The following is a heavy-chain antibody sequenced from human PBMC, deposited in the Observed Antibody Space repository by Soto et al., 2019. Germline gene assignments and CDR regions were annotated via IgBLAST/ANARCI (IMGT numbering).Heavy chain of an antibody. Sequence: ASVKVSCKASGYTFASYGSSWVRQAPGQGLEWMGWISAYNGNTNYAQKLQGRVAMTTDTSTSTAYMELRSLRSDDTAVYYCARSYSSGWYYFDYWGQGTLVTVSS. V-gene: IGHV1-18*01. J-gene: IGHJ4*02. CDR1: GYTFASYG. CDR2: ISAYNGNT. CDR3: ARSYSSGWYYFDY. D-gene: IGHD6-19*01.